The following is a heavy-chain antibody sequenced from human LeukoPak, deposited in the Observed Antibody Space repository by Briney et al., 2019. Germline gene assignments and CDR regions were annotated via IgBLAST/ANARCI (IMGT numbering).Heavy chain of an antibody. Sequence: GGSLRLSYAASGFTFSSYAMSWVRQAPGKGLEWVSAISGSGGSTYYADSVKGRFTISRDNSKNTLYLQMNSLRAEDTAVYYCAKGSSHYDILTGYFHDAFDIWGQGTMVTVSS. CDR3: AKGSSHYDILTGYFHDAFDI. CDR1: GFTFSSYA. J-gene: IGHJ3*02. D-gene: IGHD3-9*01. CDR2: ISGSGGST. V-gene: IGHV3-23*01.